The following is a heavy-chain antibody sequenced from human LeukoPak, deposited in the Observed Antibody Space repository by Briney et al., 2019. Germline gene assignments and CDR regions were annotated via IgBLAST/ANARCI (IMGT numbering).Heavy chain of an antibody. D-gene: IGHD4-17*01. Sequence: GGSLRLSCAASGFTFSSYGMHWVRQAPGKGLEWVAVISYDGSNKYYADSVKGRFTISRDNSKNTLYLQMNSLRAEDTAVYYCAREDNGDYHFDYWGQGTLVTVSS. CDR1: GFTFSSYG. CDR2: ISYDGSNK. V-gene: IGHV3-30*03. J-gene: IGHJ4*02. CDR3: AREDNGDYHFDY.